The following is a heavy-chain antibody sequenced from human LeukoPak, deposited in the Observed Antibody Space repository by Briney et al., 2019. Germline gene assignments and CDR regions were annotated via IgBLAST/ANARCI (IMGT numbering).Heavy chain of an antibody. D-gene: IGHD3-16*01. J-gene: IGHJ4*02. CDR3: ASLWVYYFDY. V-gene: IGHV3-23*01. CDR2: ISGSGGST. CDR1: XFTFSSYA. Sequence: SLRLSCAAXXFTFSSYAMSWVRQAPGKGLEWVSAISGSGGSTYYADSVKGRFTISTDNSKNTLYLQMNRLRAEDTAVYYCASLWVYYFDYWRQGTLVTVSS.